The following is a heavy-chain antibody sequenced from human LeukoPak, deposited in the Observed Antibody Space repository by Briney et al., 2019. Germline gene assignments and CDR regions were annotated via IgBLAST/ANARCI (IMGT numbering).Heavy chain of an antibody. CDR1: GGSFSGYY. CDR2: IYTSGST. V-gene: IGHV4-4*07. CDR3: AREAAGLSNNWFDP. J-gene: IGHJ5*02. D-gene: IGHD6-13*01. Sequence: PSETLSLTCAVYGGSFSGYYWSWIRQPAGKGLEWIGRIYTSGSTNYNPSLKSRVTMSVDTSKNQFSLKLSSVTAADTAVYYCAREAAGLSNNWFDPWGQGTLVTVSS.